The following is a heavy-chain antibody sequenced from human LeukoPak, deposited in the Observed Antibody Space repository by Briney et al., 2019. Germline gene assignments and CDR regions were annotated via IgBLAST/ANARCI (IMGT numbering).Heavy chain of an antibody. V-gene: IGHV3-66*01. CDR1: GFTVSSNY. J-gene: IGHJ3*02. D-gene: IGHD1-26*01. CDR3: ARFPVGAQRGGAFDI. Sequence: PGGSLRLSCAASGFTVSSNYMSWVRQAPGKGLEWVSVIYSGGSTYYADSVKGRFTISRDNSKNTLYLQMNSLRAEDTAVYYCARFPVGAQRGGAFDIWGQGTMVTVSS. CDR2: IYSGGST.